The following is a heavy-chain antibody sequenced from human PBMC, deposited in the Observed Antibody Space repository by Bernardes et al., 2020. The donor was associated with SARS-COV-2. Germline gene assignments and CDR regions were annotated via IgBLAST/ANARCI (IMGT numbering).Heavy chain of an antibody. CDR2: MTGDSAYI. V-gene: IGHV3-21*01. D-gene: IGHD6-19*01. Sequence: GGSLRPSCAASGFTFSGYSMNWVRQAPGKGLEWVSSMTGDSAYIFYADSVTGRFTISRDNARNSLYLQMSSLRVEDTAVYYCAREMASGQEFDFWGQGTLATVSS. J-gene: IGHJ4*02. CDR3: AREMASGQEFDF. CDR1: GFTFSGYS.